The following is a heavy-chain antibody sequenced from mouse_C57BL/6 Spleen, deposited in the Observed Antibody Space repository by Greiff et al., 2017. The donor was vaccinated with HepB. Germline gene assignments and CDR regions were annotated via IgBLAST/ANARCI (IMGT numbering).Heavy chain of an antibody. D-gene: IGHD2-12*01. CDR2: IRLKSDNYAT. Sequence: EVKLVESGGGLVQPGGSMKLSCVASGFTFSNYWMNWVRQSPEKGLEWVAQIRLKSDNYATHYAESVKGRLTISRDDSKSSVYLQMNNLRAEDTGIYYCTAYYSRYYYAMDYWGQGTSVTVSS. V-gene: IGHV6-3*01. CDR1: GFTFSNYW. J-gene: IGHJ4*01. CDR3: TAYYSRYYYAMDY.